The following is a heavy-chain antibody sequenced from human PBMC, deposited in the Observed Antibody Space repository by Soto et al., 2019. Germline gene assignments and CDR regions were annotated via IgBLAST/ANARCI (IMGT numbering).Heavy chain of an antibody. D-gene: IGHD3-10*01. V-gene: IGHV1-46*01. CDR3: ARAGENYGSGTFSPPLRYYFNS. J-gene: IGHJ4*02. CDR2: INPNGGRT. CDR1: GYTFTTHY. Sequence: QVQLVQSGTEVKKHGASVKVSCKASGYTFTTHYMHWVRQAPGQGLEWMGIINPNGGRTTYALKFQGRVTMTSDTSTNTVYVELTSLRSEDTAVYYCARAGENYGSGTFSPPLRYYFNSWGQGTVVTVSS.